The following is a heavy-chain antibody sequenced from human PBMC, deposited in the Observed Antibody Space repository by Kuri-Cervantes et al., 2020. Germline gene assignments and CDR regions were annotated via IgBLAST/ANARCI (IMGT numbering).Heavy chain of an antibody. D-gene: IGHD2-15*01. J-gene: IGHJ4*02. CDR2: INHSGST. Sequence: SETLSLTCAVYGGSFSGYYWSWIRQPPGKGLEWIGEINHSGSTNYNPSLKSRVTISVDTSKNQFSLKLSSVTAADTAVYYCARGRVAATTSYYFDDWGQGTLVTVSS. V-gene: IGHV4-34*01. CDR1: GGSFSGYY. CDR3: ARGRVAATTSYYFDD.